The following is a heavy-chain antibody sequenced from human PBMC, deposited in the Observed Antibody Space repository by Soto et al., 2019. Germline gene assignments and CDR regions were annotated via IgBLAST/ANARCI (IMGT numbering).Heavy chain of an antibody. V-gene: IGHV1-69*04. CDR1: GDTFSFYT. CDR3: ARDRGWSLFDY. Sequence: ASVKVSCKASGDTFSFYTINWVRQAPGLGLEWMGRVNPILSMSNYAQKFQGRVTMTADKSTSTAYMELRSLRSEDTAFYYCARDRGWSLFDYWGQGTLVTVSS. CDR2: VNPILSMS. D-gene: IGHD6-19*01. J-gene: IGHJ4*02.